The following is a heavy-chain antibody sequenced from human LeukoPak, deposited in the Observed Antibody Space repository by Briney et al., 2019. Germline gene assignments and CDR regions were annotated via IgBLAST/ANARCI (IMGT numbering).Heavy chain of an antibody. J-gene: IGHJ4*02. V-gene: IGHV3-53*01. CDR1: GFTVSGNY. D-gene: IGHD2-21*02. CDR2: IYSGGST. CDR3: ARGYPYCGGDCYSDY. Sequence: PGGSLRLSCAASGFTVSGNYMSWVRQAPGKGLEWVSVIYSGGSTYYADSVKGRFTISRDNYENTLHLQMNRLRAEDTAVYYCARGYPYCGGDCYSDYWGQGTLVTVSS.